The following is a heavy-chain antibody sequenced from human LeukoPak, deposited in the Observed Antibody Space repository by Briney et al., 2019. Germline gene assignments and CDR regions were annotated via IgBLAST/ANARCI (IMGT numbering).Heavy chain of an antibody. V-gene: IGHV4-34*01. CDR1: GGSFSGYY. Sequence: SETLSLTCAVYGGSFSGYYWSWIRQPPGKGLEWIGEINHSGSTNYNPSLKSRVTISVDTSKNQFSLKLSSVTAADTAVYYCAGSLRYFDWLLGGAYKRFDYWGQGTLVTVSS. D-gene: IGHD3-9*01. CDR2: INHSGST. J-gene: IGHJ4*02. CDR3: AGSLRYFDWLLGGAYKRFDY.